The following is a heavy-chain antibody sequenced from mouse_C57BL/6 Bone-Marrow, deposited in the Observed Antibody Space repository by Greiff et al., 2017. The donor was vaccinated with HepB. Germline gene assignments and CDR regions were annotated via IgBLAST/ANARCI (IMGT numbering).Heavy chain of an antibody. Sequence: DVQLQESGPGLVKPSQSLSLTCSVTGYSITSGYYWNWIRQFPGNKLEWMGYISYDGSNNYNPSLKNRISITRDTSKNQFFLKLNSVTTEDTATYYCARDYYDYSFDYWGQGTTLTVSS. CDR2: ISYDGSN. CDR1: GYSITSGYY. V-gene: IGHV3-6*01. CDR3: ARDYYDYSFDY. D-gene: IGHD2-4*01. J-gene: IGHJ2*01.